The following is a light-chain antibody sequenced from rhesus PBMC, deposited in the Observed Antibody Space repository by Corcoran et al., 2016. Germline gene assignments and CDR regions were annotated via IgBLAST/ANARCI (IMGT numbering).Light chain of an antibody. CDR1: QNIYSN. Sequence: DIQMTQSPSALSASVGDRVTISCRASQNIYSNLAWYQQKPGKAPKLLIYAASSLQTVIPSRFSGMGYWTDFTLTISSLQPEDSAAYYCQHYYDNPLTFGGGTKVELK. V-gene: IGKV1-25*02. CDR3: QHYYDNPLT. CDR2: AAS. J-gene: IGKJ4*01.